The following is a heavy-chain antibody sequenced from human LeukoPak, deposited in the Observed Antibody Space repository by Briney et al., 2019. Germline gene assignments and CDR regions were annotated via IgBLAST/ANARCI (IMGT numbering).Heavy chain of an antibody. CDR1: GYTFTAYY. Sequence: ASVKVSCKASGYTFTAYYMHWVRQAPGQGLEWMGWINPNSGGTNYAQKFQGWVTMTRDTSISTAYMELSRLRSDDTAVYYCARYYYGSGSSAFDIWGQGTMVTVSS. D-gene: IGHD3-10*01. CDR3: ARYYYGSGSSAFDI. J-gene: IGHJ3*02. CDR2: INPNSGGT. V-gene: IGHV1-2*04.